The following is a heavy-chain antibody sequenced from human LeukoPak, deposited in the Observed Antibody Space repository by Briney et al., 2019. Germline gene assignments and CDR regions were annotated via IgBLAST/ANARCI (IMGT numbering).Heavy chain of an antibody. CDR2: INPKSGET. CDR1: GYTFTAYY. CDR3: ARGIKFYDYWTYFDY. V-gene: IGHV1-2*02. D-gene: IGHD3-3*01. J-gene: IGHJ4*02. Sequence: GASVKVCCKSSGYTFTAYYIHWVRLDPGRGLEWMVWINPKSGETKFVENLQGRLGLTSDSSTSTASMELRTLTSDDTAVYYCARGIKFYDYWTYFDYWGQGTLVTVSS.